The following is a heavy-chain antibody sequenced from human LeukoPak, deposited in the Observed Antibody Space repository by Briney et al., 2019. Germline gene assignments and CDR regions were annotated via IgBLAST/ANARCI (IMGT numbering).Heavy chain of an antibody. CDR3: AMRTTVTTVYYYYMDV. J-gene: IGHJ6*03. CDR2: ISGSGGST. V-gene: IGHV3-23*01. D-gene: IGHD4-17*01. Sequence: GGSLRLSCAASGFTFSSYAMSWVRQAPGKGLEWVSAISGSGGSTFYADSVKGRFTISRDNSKNMLYLQMNSLRAEDTAIYYCAMRTTVTTVYYYYMDVWGKGTTVTVSS. CDR1: GFTFSSYA.